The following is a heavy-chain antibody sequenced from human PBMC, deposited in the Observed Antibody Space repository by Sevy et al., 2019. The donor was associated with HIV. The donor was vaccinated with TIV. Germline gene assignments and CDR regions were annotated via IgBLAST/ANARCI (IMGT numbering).Heavy chain of an antibody. V-gene: IGHV3-15*07. D-gene: IGHD3-22*01. CDR3: TTALLGYYDSSGYLPDRNAFDF. Sequence: GVLRLSCAASGFTFNNAWMNWVRQAPGKGLEWVGHIKGKPDGGTTDYAAPVKGRFTISRDDSKNTLYLQMNSLKTEDTAGYYCTTALLGYYDSSGYLPDRNAFDFWGQGTMVTVSS. J-gene: IGHJ3*01. CDR1: GFTFNNAW. CDR2: IKGKPDGGTT.